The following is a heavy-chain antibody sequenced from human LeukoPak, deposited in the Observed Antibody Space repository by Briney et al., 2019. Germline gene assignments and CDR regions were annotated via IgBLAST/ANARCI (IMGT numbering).Heavy chain of an antibody. V-gene: IGHV4-59*02. Sequence: SETLSLTCTVSGGSVSSYYWSWVRQPPGEGLEWIAYVYNSGSTNYNPSLKSRVTISIDRSKNQFSLKMNSVTAADTAVYYCVRDWEGFNFDIWGQGTEVTVSS. D-gene: IGHD1-26*01. CDR1: GGSVSSYY. CDR2: VYNSGST. CDR3: VRDWEGFNFDI. J-gene: IGHJ3*02.